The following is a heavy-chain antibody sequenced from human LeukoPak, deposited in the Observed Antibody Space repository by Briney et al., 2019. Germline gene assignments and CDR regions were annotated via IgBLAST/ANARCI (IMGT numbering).Heavy chain of an antibody. J-gene: IGHJ4*02. V-gene: IGHV3-21*01. Sequence: GGSLRLSCAASGFTFSTYSMNWVRQAPGKGREWVSSISGSSSYTYYADSVRGRFTISRDNAKNSLYLQINSLRPEDTAVYYCARPVSDYYDSSFDCWGQGTLVTVSS. CDR3: ARPVSDYYDSSFDC. CDR2: ISGSSSYT. CDR1: GFTFSTYS. D-gene: IGHD3-22*01.